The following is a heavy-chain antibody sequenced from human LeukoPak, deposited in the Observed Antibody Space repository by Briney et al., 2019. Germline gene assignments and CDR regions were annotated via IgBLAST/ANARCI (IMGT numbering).Heavy chain of an antibody. Sequence: ASVKVSCKASGYTFTSYYMHWVRQAPGQGLEWMGIINPSGGSTSYAQKFQGGVTMTRDTSTSTVYMELSSLRSEDTAVYYCARGREPIRTGGYYFDYWGQGTLVTVSS. D-gene: IGHD3-10*01. CDR3: ARGREPIRTGGYYFDY. CDR2: INPSGGST. J-gene: IGHJ4*02. V-gene: IGHV1-46*01. CDR1: GYTFTSYY.